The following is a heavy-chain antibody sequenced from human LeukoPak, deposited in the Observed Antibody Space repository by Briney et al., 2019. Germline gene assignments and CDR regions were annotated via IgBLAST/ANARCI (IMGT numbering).Heavy chain of an antibody. V-gene: IGHV3-15*01. CDR1: GFTFSSYA. CDR2: IKSKTDGGTT. Sequence: PGGSLRLSCAASGFTFSSYAMSWVRQAPGKGLEWVGRIKSKTDGGTTDYAAPVKGRFTISRDDSKNTLYLQMNSLKTEDTAVHYCTTDNDFTTVTTVRAFDIWGQGTMVTVSS. CDR3: TTDNDFTTVTTVRAFDI. J-gene: IGHJ3*02. D-gene: IGHD4-17*01.